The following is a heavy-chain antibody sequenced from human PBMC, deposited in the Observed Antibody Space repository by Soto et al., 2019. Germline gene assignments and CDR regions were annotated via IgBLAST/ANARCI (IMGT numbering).Heavy chain of an antibody. CDR1: GYTFTGYY. CDR3: AARPRGYSYGRRLFDY. D-gene: IGHD5-18*01. Sequence: VKVSCKASGYTFTGYYMHWVRQAPGQGLEWMGIINPSGGSTSYAQKFQGRVTMTRDTSTSTVYMELSSLRSEDTAAYYCAARPRGYSYGRRLFDYWGQGTLVTVSS. V-gene: IGHV1-46*01. J-gene: IGHJ4*02. CDR2: INPSGGST.